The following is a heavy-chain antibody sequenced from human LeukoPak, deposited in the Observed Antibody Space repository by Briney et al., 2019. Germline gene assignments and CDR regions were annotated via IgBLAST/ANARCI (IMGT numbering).Heavy chain of an antibody. V-gene: IGHV3-33*01. CDR3: ARDGVYPLGDY. J-gene: IGHJ4*02. Sequence: GGSLRLSCAASGLTFSSYGMHWVRQAPGKGLEWVAVIWYDGSNKYYADSVKGRFTISRDNSKNTLYLQMNSLRAEDTAVYYCARDGVYPLGDYWGQGTLVTVSS. CDR2: IWYDGSNK. CDR1: GLTFSSYG. D-gene: IGHD6-6*01.